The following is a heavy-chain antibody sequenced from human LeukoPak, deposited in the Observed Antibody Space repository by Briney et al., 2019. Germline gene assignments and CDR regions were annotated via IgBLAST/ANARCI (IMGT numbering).Heavy chain of an antibody. V-gene: IGHV4-34*01. CDR2: INHSGST. CDR1: GGSFSGYY. Sequence: PSETLSLTCAVYGGSFSGYYWSWIRQPPGKGLEWIGEINHSGSTNYNPSLKSRVTISVDTSKNQFSLKLSSVTAADTAAYYCARTGAYFDYWGQGTLVTVSS. CDR3: ARTGAYFDY. D-gene: IGHD1-14*01. J-gene: IGHJ4*02.